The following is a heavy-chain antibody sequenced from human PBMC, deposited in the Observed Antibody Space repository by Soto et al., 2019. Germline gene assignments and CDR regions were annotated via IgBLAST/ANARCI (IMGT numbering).Heavy chain of an antibody. Sequence: GSLRLSCAASGFTFSIYSMNWVRQAPGKGLEWVSSISSSSSYIYYADSVKGRFTISRDNAKNSLYLQMNSLRAEDTAVYYCARDYSSSSPYYYYGMDVWGQGTTVTVSS. CDR1: GFTFSIYS. V-gene: IGHV3-21*01. J-gene: IGHJ6*02. CDR2: ISSSSSYI. D-gene: IGHD6-6*01. CDR3: ARDYSSSSPYYYYGMDV.